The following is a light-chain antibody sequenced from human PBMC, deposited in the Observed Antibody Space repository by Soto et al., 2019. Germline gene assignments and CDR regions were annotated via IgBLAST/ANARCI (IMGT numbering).Light chain of an antibody. Sequence: QPASVSGSPGQSITISCTGTTSDVGGYNYVSWYQQHPGKAPKLMIYEVSNRPSGVSYRFSGSKSGNTASLTISGLQADDEADYYCSSYASSNTLVFGGGTKLTVL. CDR1: TSDVGGYNY. J-gene: IGLJ2*01. CDR2: EVS. V-gene: IGLV2-14*01. CDR3: SSYASSNTLV.